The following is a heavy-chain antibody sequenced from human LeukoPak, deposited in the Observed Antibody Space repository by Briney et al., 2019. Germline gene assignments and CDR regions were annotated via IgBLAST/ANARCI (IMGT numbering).Heavy chain of an antibody. CDR2: ISDSSSYI. D-gene: IGHD1/OR15-1a*01. V-gene: IGHV3-21*04. CDR1: GFTFSSYS. Sequence: GGSLRLSCAASGFTFSSYSMNWVRQAPGKGLEWVSSISDSSSYIYYADSVKGRFTISRDNAKNSLYLQMNSLRAEDTAVYYCARRMNTAHAFDIWGRGTMVTVSS. CDR3: ARRMNTAHAFDI. J-gene: IGHJ3*02.